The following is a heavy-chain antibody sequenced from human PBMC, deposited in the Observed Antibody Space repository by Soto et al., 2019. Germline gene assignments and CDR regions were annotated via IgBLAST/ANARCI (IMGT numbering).Heavy chain of an antibody. CDR1: GFTFSSYG. J-gene: IGHJ3*02. Sequence: GGSLRLSCAASGFTFSSYGMHRVRQAPGKGLEWVAVISYDGSNKYYADSVKGRFTISRDNSKNTLYLQMNSLRAEDTAVYYCARRMIVVAHDAFDIWGQGTMVTVS. CDR2: ISYDGSNK. D-gene: IGHD3-22*01. CDR3: ARRMIVVAHDAFDI. V-gene: IGHV3-30*03.